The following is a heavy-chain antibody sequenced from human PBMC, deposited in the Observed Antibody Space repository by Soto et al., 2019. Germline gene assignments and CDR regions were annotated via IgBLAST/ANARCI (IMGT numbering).Heavy chain of an antibody. CDR3: ARGEQDTAMVASDEGIDY. D-gene: IGHD5-18*01. CDR2: IYYSGST. V-gene: IGHV4-39*01. J-gene: IGHJ4*02. CDR1: GGSISSSSYY. Sequence: SETLSLTCTVSGGSISSSSYYWGWIRQPPGKGLEWIGSIYYSGSTYYNPSLKSRVTISVDTSKNQFSLKLSSVTAADTAVYYCARGEQDTAMVASDEGIDYWGQGTLVTVSS.